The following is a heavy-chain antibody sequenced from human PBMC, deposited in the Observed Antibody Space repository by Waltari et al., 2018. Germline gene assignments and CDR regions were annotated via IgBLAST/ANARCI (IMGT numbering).Heavy chain of an antibody. V-gene: IGHV4-38-2*01. Sequence: QVQLQESGPGLVKPSETLSLTCAVSGYSLSSGYYRGWIRQPPGKGLEWIGSIYHSGSTYYNPSLKSRVTISVDTSKNQFSLKLSSVTAADTAVYYCACSFDAFDIWGQGTMVTVSS. CDR3: ACSFDAFDI. D-gene: IGHD3-10*02. CDR1: GYSLSSGYY. J-gene: IGHJ3*02. CDR2: IYHSGST.